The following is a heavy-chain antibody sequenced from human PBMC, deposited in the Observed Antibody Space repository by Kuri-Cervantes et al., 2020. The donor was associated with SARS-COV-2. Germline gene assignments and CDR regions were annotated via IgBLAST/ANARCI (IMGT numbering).Heavy chain of an antibody. CDR3: ARGTIGFGDDYFDY. D-gene: IGHD4-17*01. J-gene: IGHJ4*02. CDR1: GGSISSYY. V-gene: IGHV4-4*07. Sequence: SETLSLTCTVSGGSISSYYWSWIRQPAGKGLEWIGRIYTSGSTYYNPSLKSRVTMSVDTSKNQLSLKLSTVTAADTAVYYCARGTIGFGDDYFDYWSQGTLVTVSS. CDR2: IYTSGST.